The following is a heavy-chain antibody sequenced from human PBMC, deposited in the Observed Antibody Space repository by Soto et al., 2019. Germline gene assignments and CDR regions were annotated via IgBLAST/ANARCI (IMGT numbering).Heavy chain of an antibody. CDR2: INAGNGNT. Sequence: QVQLVQSGAEEKKPGASVKVSCKASGYTFTSYAMHWVRQAPGQRLEWMGWINAGNGNTKYSQKFQGRVTITRDTAASTAYMELCSLRSEDTAVYSCASVGLVYAIRLFDYWGQGTLVTVSS. V-gene: IGHV1-3*05. CDR1: GYTFTSYA. CDR3: ASVGLVYAIRLFDY. D-gene: IGHD2-8*01. J-gene: IGHJ4*02.